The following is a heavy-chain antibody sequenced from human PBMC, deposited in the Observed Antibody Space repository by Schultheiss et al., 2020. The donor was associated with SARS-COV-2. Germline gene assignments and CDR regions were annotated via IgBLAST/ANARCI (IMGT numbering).Heavy chain of an antibody. CDR3: ARPGLVGAARGLGQDY. Sequence: GGSLRLSCKGSGYSFTSYWIGWVRQMPGKGLEWMGIIYPGDSDTRYSPSFQGQVTISADKSISTAYLQWSSLKASDTAMYYCARPGLVGAARGLGQDYWGQGTLVTVSS. V-gene: IGHV5-51*01. D-gene: IGHD6-6*01. J-gene: IGHJ4*02. CDR2: IYPGDSDT. CDR1: GYSFTSYW.